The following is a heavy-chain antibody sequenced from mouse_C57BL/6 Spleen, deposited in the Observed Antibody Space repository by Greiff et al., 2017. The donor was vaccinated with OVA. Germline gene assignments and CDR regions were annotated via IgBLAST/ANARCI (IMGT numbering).Heavy chain of an antibody. CDR2: LSPGDGDT. CDR3: ARSSMGYAMDY. J-gene: IGHJ4*01. V-gene: IGHV1-80*01. CDR1: GYAFSSYW. D-gene: IGHD2-10*02. Sequence: QVQLQQSGAELVKPGASVKISCKASGYAFSSYWMNWVKQRPGKGLEWIGQLSPGDGDTNYNGKCKGKATLTADKSSSTAYMQLSSLTSEDSAVYVGARSSMGYAMDYWGQGTSVTVSA.